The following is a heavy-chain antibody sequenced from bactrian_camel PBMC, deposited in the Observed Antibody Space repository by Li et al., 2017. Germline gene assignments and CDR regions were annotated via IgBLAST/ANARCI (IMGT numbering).Heavy chain of an antibody. V-gene: IGHV3S1*01. CDR1: GYTFNEHC. CDR3: AADRGLRCTRRVYEYNY. CDR2: IHTSASRT. D-gene: IGHD4*01. J-gene: IGHJ4*01. Sequence: HVQLVESGGGSVQPGGSLRLSCVASGYTFNEHCMAWFRQTPGREREGVASIHTSASRTRYGDFAKGRFTISADTAKNTVYLQLNNLEPEDTAMYYCAADRGLRCTRRVYEYNYSGQGTQVTVS.